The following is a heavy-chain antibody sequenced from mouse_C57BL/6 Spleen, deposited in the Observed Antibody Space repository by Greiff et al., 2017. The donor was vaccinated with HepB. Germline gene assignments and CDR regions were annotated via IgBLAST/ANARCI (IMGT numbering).Heavy chain of an antibody. D-gene: IGHD1-1*01. CDR2: INYDGSST. CDR1: GFTFSDYY. Sequence: EVKLVESEGGLVQPGRSMKLSCTASGFTFSDYYMAWVRQVPEKGLEWVANINYDGSSTYYLDSLKSRFIISRDIAKNILYLQMSSLKSEDTATYYCARGGYYYGSSHWYFDVWGTGTTVTVSS. CDR3: ARGGYYYGSSHWYFDV. J-gene: IGHJ1*03. V-gene: IGHV5-16*01.